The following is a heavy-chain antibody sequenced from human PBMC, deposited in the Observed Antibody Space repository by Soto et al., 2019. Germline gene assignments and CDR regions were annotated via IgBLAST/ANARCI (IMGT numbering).Heavy chain of an antibody. Sequence: EVQLVESGGGVVRPGGSLRLSCAASGFTFDDYGMSWVRQAPGKGLEWVSGINWNGGSTGYADSVKGRFTISRDNAKNYMYMQMNSLRAEDTALDYCARIQGLRSGWYNYYYYGMDVWGQGTTVTVSS. CDR2: INWNGGST. D-gene: IGHD6-19*01. CDR3: ARIQGLRSGWYNYYYYGMDV. V-gene: IGHV3-20*04. J-gene: IGHJ6*02. CDR1: GFTFDDYG.